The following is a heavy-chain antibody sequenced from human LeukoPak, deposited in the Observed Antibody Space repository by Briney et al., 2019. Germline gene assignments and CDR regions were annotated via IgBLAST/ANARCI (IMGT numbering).Heavy chain of an antibody. V-gene: IGHV3-23*01. J-gene: IGHJ4*02. Sequence: GGSLRLSCAASGFTFSSYAMSWVRQAPGKGLEWVSDISGSGGSTYYADSVKGRFTISRDNSKNTLYLQMNSLRAEDTAVYYCARDGGVWGSYRFFDYWGQGTLVTVSS. CDR2: ISGSGGST. CDR1: GFTFSSYA. D-gene: IGHD3-16*02. CDR3: ARDGGVWGSYRFFDY.